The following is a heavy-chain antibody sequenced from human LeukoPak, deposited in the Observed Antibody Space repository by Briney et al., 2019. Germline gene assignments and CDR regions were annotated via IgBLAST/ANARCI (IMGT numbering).Heavy chain of an antibody. V-gene: IGHV3-11*01. Sequence: GGSLRLSCAASGFTITNYAMSWFRQAPGKGLEWVSYISNSGSLKYYADSVKGRFTISRDNAKNSLYLQMDSLRAEETAVYYCARNEGSFWGQGTLVTVSS. CDR3: ARNEGSF. D-gene: IGHD1-26*01. J-gene: IGHJ4*02. CDR1: GFTITNYA. CDR2: ISNSGSLK.